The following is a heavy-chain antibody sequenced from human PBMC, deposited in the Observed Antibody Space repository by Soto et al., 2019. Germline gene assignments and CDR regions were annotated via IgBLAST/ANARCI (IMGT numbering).Heavy chain of an antibody. Sequence: PSETLSLTCAVYGGSFSGYNWSWIRQPPGKGLEWIGEINHSGSTNYHPSLKSRVTISVDTSKNQFSLKLSSVTAADTAVYYCARGFGYYDSSGYYPFDHWGQGTLVTVS. CDR1: GGSFSGYN. CDR3: ARGFGYYDSSGYYPFDH. V-gene: IGHV4-34*01. J-gene: IGHJ4*02. D-gene: IGHD3-22*01. CDR2: INHSGST.